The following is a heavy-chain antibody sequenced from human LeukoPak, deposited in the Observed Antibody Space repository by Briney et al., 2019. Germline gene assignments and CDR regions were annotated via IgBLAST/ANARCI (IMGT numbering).Heavy chain of an antibody. CDR1: GFSFSDYF. CDR2: ISSDGGNI. Sequence: GGSLRLSCVTSGFSFSDYFMNWIRQAPGKGLEWLSFISSDGGNIYYTDSVKGRFTISRDNSKNTLYLQMNSLRAEDTAVYYCAKDLIESLFGVVPSFDYWGQGTLVTVSS. D-gene: IGHD3-3*01. CDR3: AKDLIESLFGVVPSFDY. J-gene: IGHJ4*02. V-gene: IGHV3-11*01.